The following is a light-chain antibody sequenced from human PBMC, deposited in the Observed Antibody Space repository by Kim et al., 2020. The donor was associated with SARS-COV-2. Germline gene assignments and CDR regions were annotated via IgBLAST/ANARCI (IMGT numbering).Light chain of an antibody. CDR1: QSIANY. V-gene: IGKV1-39*01. J-gene: IGKJ3*01. CDR2: AAS. CDR3: QQSYSIPRT. Sequence: ASVRDRVTMTCRASQSIANYLNWYQQKPGKAPQLLIYAASSLQSGVPSRFTGSGSGTDFTLTISSLQPEDFATYYCQQSYSIPRTFGPGTKVDIK.